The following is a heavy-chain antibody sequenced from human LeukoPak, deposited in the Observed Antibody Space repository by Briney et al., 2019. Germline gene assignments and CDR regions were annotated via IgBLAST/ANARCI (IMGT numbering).Heavy chain of an antibody. J-gene: IGHJ5*02. CDR1: GFTFSSYA. CDR2: ISGSGGST. D-gene: IGHD2-2*01. CDR3: ARAVVPARGNWFDP. V-gene: IGHV3-23*01. Sequence: GGSLRLSCAASGFTFSSYAMSWVRQAPGKGLEWVSAISGSGGSTYYADSVKGRFTISRDNSKNTPYLQMNSLRAEDTAVYYCARAVVPARGNWFDPWGQGTLVTVSS.